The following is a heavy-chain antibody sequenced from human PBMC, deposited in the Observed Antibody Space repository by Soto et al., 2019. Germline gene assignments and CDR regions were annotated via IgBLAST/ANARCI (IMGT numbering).Heavy chain of an antibody. V-gene: IGHV2-5*02. CDR1: GLSRCNSRVG. D-gene: IGHD1-20*01. CDR3: VHTSSCDNSACFDY. Sequence: QITLKASGPTLVQPTQPLTLTCTFSGLSRCNSRVGVGWIRQSQGKALEWLALIYWDDDKRSSPSLNSRLTINKHTTKKQVDLTMTNPVRVDISISQGVHTSSCDNSACFDYWGQGTLVTVPS. J-gene: IGHJ4*02. CDR2: IYWDDDK.